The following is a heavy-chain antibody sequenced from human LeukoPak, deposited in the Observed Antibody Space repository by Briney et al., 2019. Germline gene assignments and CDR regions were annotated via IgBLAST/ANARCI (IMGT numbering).Heavy chain of an antibody. D-gene: IGHD7-27*01. J-gene: IGHJ5*02. CDR3: AKAPFTNWSGWFDP. Sequence: ASVKVSCKASGYTFTSYDINWVRQATGQGLEWMGWMNPNSGNTGYAQKFQGRVTMTEDTSTDTAYMELSSLRSDDTAVYYCAKAPFTNWSGWFDPWGQGTLVTVSS. CDR2: MNPNSGNT. CDR1: GYTFTSYD. V-gene: IGHV1-8*01.